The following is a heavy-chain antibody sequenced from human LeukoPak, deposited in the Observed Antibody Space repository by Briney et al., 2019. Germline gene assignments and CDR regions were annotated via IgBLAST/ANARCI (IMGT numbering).Heavy chain of an antibody. CDR1: GGAFSSYA. CDR3: AIEWFGELWPFDY. J-gene: IGHJ4*02. D-gene: IGHD3-10*01. V-gene: IGHV1-69*05. CDR2: IIPIFGTA. Sequence: SVKVSCKSSGGAFSSYAISWVRQAPGQGLEWMGRIIPIFGTANYAQKFQGRVTITTDESTSTAYMELSSLRSEDTAVYYCAIEWFGELWPFDYWGQGTLVTVSS.